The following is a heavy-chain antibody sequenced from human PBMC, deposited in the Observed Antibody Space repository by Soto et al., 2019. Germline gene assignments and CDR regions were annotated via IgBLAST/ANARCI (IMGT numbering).Heavy chain of an antibody. CDR1: GYTFTSYG. D-gene: IGHD3-10*01. CDR2: INPNSGAT. J-gene: IGHJ4*02. V-gene: IGHV1-2*02. Sequence: ASVKVSCKASGYTFTSYGISWVRQAPGQGLEWMGWINPNSGATAYARTFQGRVTLTRDTSISTAYMDLGGLNSDDTAVFYCATGPEGPLDYWGQGTLVTVSS. CDR3: ATGPEGPLDY.